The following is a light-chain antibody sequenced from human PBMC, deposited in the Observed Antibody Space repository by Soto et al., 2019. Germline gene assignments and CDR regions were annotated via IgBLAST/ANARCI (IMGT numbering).Light chain of an antibody. V-gene: IGKV2-30*01. Sequence: DVVMTQSPVSLPVTLGQPASISCRSSESLVATDGITYLNWFHQRPGQSPRRLIYKVSDRDSGVPDRFRGSGSGTDFTLRISRVDAQDVGIYYCTQGTHWPRTFGQVTKVDIK. J-gene: IGKJ1*01. CDR3: TQGTHWPRT. CDR1: ESLVATDGITY. CDR2: KVS.